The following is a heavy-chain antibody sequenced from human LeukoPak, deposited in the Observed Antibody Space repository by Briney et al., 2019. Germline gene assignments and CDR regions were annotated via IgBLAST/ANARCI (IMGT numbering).Heavy chain of an antibody. CDR3: ARSGYYYDSSGYWDY. CDR2: INPNGGGT. Sequence: ASVKVSCKASGYTFIGYYMHWGRQAPGQGLEWMGWINPNGGGTNNAQKFQGRFTMTRDTSISTAYMELSRLRSDDTAVYYCARSGYYYDSSGYWDYWGQGTLVTVSS. CDR1: GYTFIGYY. J-gene: IGHJ4*02. V-gene: IGHV1-2*02. D-gene: IGHD3-22*01.